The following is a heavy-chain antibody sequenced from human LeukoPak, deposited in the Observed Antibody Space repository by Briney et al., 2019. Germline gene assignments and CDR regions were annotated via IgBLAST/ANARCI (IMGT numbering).Heavy chain of an antibody. CDR3: TTDIAPNQIDY. D-gene: IGHD1-14*01. V-gene: IGHV3-49*03. CDR2: IRSKAYGGTT. CDR1: GFTFGDYA. J-gene: IGHJ4*02. Sequence: RSLRLSCTASGFTFGDYAMSWFRQAPGKGLEWVGFIRSKAYGGTTEYAASVKGRFTISRDDSKSIAYLQMNSLKTEDTAVYYCTTDIAPNQIDYWGQGTLVTVSS.